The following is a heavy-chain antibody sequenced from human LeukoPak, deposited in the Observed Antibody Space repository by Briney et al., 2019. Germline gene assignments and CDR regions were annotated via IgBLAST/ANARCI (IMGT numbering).Heavy chain of an antibody. J-gene: IGHJ4*02. D-gene: IGHD2-2*01. Sequence: GGSLRLSCAASGFTFSSYAMSWVRQAPGKGLEWVSTISGSGDYTYYADSVKGRFTISRDNSKNTLYLQMNRLSAEDTAVYYCARRIPATASGLDYWGQGTLITVSS. V-gene: IGHV3-23*01. CDR1: GFTFSSYA. CDR3: ARRIPATASGLDY. CDR2: ISGSGDYT.